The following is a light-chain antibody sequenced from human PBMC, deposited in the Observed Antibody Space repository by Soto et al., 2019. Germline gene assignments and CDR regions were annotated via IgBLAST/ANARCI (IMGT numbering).Light chain of an antibody. CDR1: QVITDD. J-gene: IGKJ2*01. CDR3: QQYDDLYT. Sequence: DIHMTQSASSLSASVGYRFTISCQASQVITDDLNWYQQKPGKAPELLIYDVSNLKNGVPSMLSGSGSGTDFTLTISSLQPEDIATYYCQQYDDLYTFGQGTKVDIK. CDR2: DVS. V-gene: IGKV1-33*01.